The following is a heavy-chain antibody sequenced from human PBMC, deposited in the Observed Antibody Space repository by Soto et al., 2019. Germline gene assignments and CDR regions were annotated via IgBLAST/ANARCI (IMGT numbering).Heavy chain of an antibody. CDR3: AKGGRQWLVTSDFNY. V-gene: IGHV3-30*18. CDR1: GFTFSDYA. J-gene: IGHJ4*02. D-gene: IGHD6-19*01. Sequence: VQLVESGGGVVQPGRSLRLSCAASGFTFSDYAMHWVRQAPGKGLEWVAVVSHDGRNTHYADSVKGRFTISRDSSKNTVSLEMTSLRAENTAVYYCAKGGRQWLVTSDFNYWGQGSLVNVSS. CDR2: VSHDGRNT.